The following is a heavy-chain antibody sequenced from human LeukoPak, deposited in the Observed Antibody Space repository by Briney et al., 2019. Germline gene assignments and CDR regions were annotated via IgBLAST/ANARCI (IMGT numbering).Heavy chain of an antibody. D-gene: IGHD6-19*01. J-gene: IGHJ4*02. CDR1: GFTFSSYS. CDR2: ISSSSSTI. V-gene: IGHV3-48*01. CDR3: AREGYMSSGWYIDY. Sequence: GGSLRLSCAASGFTFSSYSMNWVRQAPGKGLEWVSYISSSSSTIYYADSVKGRFTISRDNAKNSLYLQMNSLRAEDTAVYYCAREGYMSSGWYIDYWGQGTLVTVSS.